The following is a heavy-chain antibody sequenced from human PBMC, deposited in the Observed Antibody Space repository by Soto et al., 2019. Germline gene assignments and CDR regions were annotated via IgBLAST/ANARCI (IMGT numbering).Heavy chain of an antibody. Sequence: SVKGSCKASGWAFDNFIVNWVRQTPGRGLEWMGGIVPMLGTPTYAEKFKGRVTISATGSTSTMYMEVTSLRSEDTAIYYCARNGAYSSSLSQYSGMDVWGQGTTVTVSS. J-gene: IGHJ6*01. CDR2: IVPMLGTP. CDR1: GWAFDNFI. CDR3: ARNGAYSSSLSQYSGMDV. D-gene: IGHD3-16*01. V-gene: IGHV1-69*13.